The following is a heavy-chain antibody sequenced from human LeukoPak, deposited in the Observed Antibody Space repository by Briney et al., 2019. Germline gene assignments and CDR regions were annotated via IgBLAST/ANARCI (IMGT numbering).Heavy chain of an antibody. V-gene: IGHV3-66*01. Sequence: GGSLRLSCAASGFTVSSNYMSWVRQGPGKGLEWVSIIYSGGDTYYADSVKGRFTISRDNSKNTLYLQMNSLRAEDTAVYYCARGGYSYGYFDYWGQGTLVTVSS. CDR3: ARGGYSYGYFDY. CDR1: GFTVSSNY. CDR2: IYSGGDT. J-gene: IGHJ4*02. D-gene: IGHD5-18*01.